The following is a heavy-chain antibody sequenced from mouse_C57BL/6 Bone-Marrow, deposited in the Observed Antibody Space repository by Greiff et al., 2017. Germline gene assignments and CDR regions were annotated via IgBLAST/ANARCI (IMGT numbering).Heavy chain of an antibody. Sequence: VKLVESGAELARPGASVKLSCKASGYTFTSYGISWVKQRTGQGLEWIGEIYPRSGNTYYNEKFKGKATLTADKSSSTAYMELRSLTSEDSAVYFCARDNYGSSYEYFDVWGTGTTVTVSS. CDR2: IYPRSGNT. CDR3: ARDNYGSSYEYFDV. D-gene: IGHD1-1*01. CDR1: GYTFTSYG. J-gene: IGHJ1*03. V-gene: IGHV1-81*01.